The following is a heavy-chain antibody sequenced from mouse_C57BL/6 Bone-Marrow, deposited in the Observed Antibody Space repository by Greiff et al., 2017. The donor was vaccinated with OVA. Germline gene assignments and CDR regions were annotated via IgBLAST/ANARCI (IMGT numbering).Heavy chain of an antibody. CDR3: TTITTVVAHYFDY. D-gene: IGHD1-1*01. CDR2: IDPENGDT. J-gene: IGHJ2*01. V-gene: IGHV14-4*01. CDR1: GFNIKDDY. Sequence: VQLKESGAELVRPGASVKLSCTASGFNIKDDYMHWVKQRPEQGLEWIGWIDPENGDTEYASKFQGKATITADTSSNTAYLQLSSLTSEDTAVYYCTTITTVVAHYFDYWGQDTTLTVSS.